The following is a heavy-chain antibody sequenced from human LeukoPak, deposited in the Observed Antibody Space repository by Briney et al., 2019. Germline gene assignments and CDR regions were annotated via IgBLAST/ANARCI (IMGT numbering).Heavy chain of an antibody. CDR2: IIPILGIA. V-gene: IGHV1-69*04. D-gene: IGHD1-26*01. CDR1: GGTFSSYA. J-gene: IGHJ4*02. CDR3: ARPTKYDVGVGATTGPLDY. Sequence: GASVKVSCKASGGTFSSYAISWVRQAPGQGLEWMGRIIPILGIANYAQKFQGRVTITADKSTSTAYMELSSLRSEDTAVYYCARPTKYDVGVGATTGPLDYWGQGTLVTVSS.